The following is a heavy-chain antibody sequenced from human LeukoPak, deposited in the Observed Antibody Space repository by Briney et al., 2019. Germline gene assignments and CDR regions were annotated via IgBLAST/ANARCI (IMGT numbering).Heavy chain of an antibody. CDR2: ISYSGST. J-gene: IGHJ6*03. Sequence: SETLSLTCTVSGVSISSYYWSWIRQPPGKGLDWIGYISYSGSTNYNPSLKSRVTISVDTSKNQFSLKLSSVTAADTAVYYCARFPGSAEYRHYYYMDVWGKGTTVTVSS. CDR3: ARFPGSAEYRHYYYMDV. D-gene: IGHD2-15*01. CDR1: GVSISSYY. V-gene: IGHV4-59*01.